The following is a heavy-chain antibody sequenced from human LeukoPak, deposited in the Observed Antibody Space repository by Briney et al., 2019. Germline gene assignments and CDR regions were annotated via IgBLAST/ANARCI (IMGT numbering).Heavy chain of an antibody. D-gene: IGHD3-10*01. V-gene: IGHV3-30*02. J-gene: IGHJ3*02. Sequence: SLXXXCXASGFTFSSYGMHWVRQAPGKGLEWVSFIRYVGINKYYADSVKGRFTISRENSKNTLYLQMNSLRHEDTALYYCAKEXDYYGSGSHRDAFDMWGQGTMVTVSS. CDR2: IRYVGINK. CDR3: AKEXDYYGSGSHRDAFDM. CDR1: GFTFSSYG.